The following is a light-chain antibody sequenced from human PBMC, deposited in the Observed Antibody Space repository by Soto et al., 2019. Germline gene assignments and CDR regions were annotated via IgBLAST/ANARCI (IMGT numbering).Light chain of an antibody. CDR1: QSISSW. CDR3: QQYNSYPLT. J-gene: IGKJ4*01. CDR2: KAS. V-gene: IGKV1-5*03. Sequence: DIQMTQSPSTLSASVGNRVTITCRANQSISSWLAWYQQKPGKAPKLLIYKASSLESGVPSRFRGSGSGTEFTLTISTLQPDDFATYYCQQYNSYPLTFGGGTKVEIK.